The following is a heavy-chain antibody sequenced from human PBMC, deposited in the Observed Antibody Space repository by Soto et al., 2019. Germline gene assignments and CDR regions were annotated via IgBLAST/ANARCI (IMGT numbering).Heavy chain of an antibody. CDR1: GFTFSSYW. V-gene: IGHV3-74*01. D-gene: IGHD3-22*01. CDR2: IKSDGSGT. J-gene: IGHJ4*02. CDR3: ARVDGDRYDGNGYLGRH. Sequence: EVQLVESGGGLVQPGESLTLSCAASGFTFSSYWMHWVRQAPGKGLVWVSRIKSDGSGTYYADFVKGRLTISRDNAKNTLYLQMNSLRVEDTAVYFCARVDGDRYDGNGYLGRHWGQGTLVTVSS.